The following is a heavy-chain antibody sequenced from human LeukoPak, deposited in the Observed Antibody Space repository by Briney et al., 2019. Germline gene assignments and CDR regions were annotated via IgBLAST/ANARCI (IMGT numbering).Heavy chain of an antibody. Sequence: GGSLSLSCAAAGFTFSDYAMSWVRQAPGKRLEWVSVISGSAGSTYYAGSVKGRFTISRDNSKNTLYLQMNSLRAEDTAVYYCAKDFGTIYFFDCWGQGALVTVCS. V-gene: IGHV3-23*01. CDR1: GFTFSDYA. CDR3: AKDFGTIYFFDC. J-gene: IGHJ4*02. CDR2: ISGSAGST. D-gene: IGHD3-9*01.